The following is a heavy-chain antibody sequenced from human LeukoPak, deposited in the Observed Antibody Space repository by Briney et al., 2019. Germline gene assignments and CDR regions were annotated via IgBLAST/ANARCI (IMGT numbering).Heavy chain of an antibody. V-gene: IGHV4-4*02. J-gene: IGHJ4*02. Sequence: PSETLSLTCTVSGDSISSSNWWNWVRQPPGKGLDWIGEISHAGSTKYNPSLKNRVTISKDNSKNQFSLKLNSVTAADTAAYYCTRAKADYSSVIDSWGQGTLVTVSS. D-gene: IGHD6-19*01. CDR1: GDSISSSNW. CDR3: TRAKADYSSVIDS. CDR2: ISHAGST.